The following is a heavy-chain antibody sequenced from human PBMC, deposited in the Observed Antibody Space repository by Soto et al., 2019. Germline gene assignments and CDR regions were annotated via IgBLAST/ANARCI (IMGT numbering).Heavy chain of an antibody. Sequence: GASVKVSCKASGYSFTDHYMHWVRQAPGQGLEWLGWINPNTGVTHFAQKFQGWVTMTRDTSNNTAYMELSSLRSEDTAVYYCAAVHPIAVAGTSDYWGQGTLVTVSS. J-gene: IGHJ4*02. CDR1: GYSFTDHY. V-gene: IGHV1-2*04. CDR3: AAVHPIAVAGTSDY. D-gene: IGHD6-19*01. CDR2: INPNTGVT.